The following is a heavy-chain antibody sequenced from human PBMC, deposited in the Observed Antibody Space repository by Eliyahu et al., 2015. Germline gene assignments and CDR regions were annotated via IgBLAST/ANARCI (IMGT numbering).Heavy chain of an antibody. J-gene: IGHJ4*02. D-gene: IGHD2-2*01. CDR2: ISYDGSNK. CDR1: GFTFSSYG. CDR3: ASEGPASMVVTHYFDY. Sequence: QVQLVESGGGVVQPGRSLRLSCAASGFTFSSYGMHWVRQAPGKGLEWVAVISYDGSNKYYADSVKGRFTISRDTSKNTLYLQMNSLRTEDTAVYFCASEGPASMVVTHYFDYWGQGTLVTVSS. V-gene: IGHV3-30*03.